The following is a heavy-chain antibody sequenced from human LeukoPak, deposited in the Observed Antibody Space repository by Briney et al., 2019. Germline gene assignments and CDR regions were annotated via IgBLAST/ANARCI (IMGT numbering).Heavy chain of an antibody. V-gene: IGHV3-30*04. CDR3: ARDVLYGEFPTFDY. D-gene: IGHD4-17*01. CDR1: GFTFSSYA. CDR2: ISYDGSNK. J-gene: IGHJ4*02. Sequence: GGSLRLSCAASGFTFSSYAMHWVRQAPGKGLEWVAVISYDGSNKYYADSAKGRFTISRDNSKNTLYLQMNSLRAEDTAVYYCARDVLYGEFPTFDYWGQGTLVTVSS.